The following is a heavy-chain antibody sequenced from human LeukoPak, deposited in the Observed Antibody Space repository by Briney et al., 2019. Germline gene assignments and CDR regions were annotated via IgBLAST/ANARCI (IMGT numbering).Heavy chain of an antibody. J-gene: IGHJ4*02. CDR3: ARNDYGDYDY. D-gene: IGHD4-17*01. Sequence: ASVKVSCKASGYIFTGYYMHWVRQAPGQGLEWMGWINPNSGDTNYAQKFQGRVTMTRDTSISTAYMELSRLRSDDTAVYYCARNDYGDYDYWGQGTLVTVSS. V-gene: IGHV1-2*02. CDR2: INPNSGDT. CDR1: GYIFTGYY.